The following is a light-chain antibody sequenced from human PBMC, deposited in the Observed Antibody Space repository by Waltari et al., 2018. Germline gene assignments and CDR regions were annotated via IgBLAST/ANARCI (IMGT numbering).Light chain of an antibody. CDR2: GAS. CDR3: QQYNNWPLT. Sequence: EIVMTQSPATLSVSPGERATLSCRASQSVRSKVAWYQQKPGQAPRLLIYGASTRATGIPARFSGSWSDTEFTLTISSLQSEDFAVYYCQQYNNWPLTFGGGTKVEI. V-gene: IGKV3-15*01. J-gene: IGKJ4*01. CDR1: QSVRSK.